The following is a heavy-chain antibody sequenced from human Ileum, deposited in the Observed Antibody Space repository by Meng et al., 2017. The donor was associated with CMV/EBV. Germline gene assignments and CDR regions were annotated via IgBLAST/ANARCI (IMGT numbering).Heavy chain of an antibody. D-gene: IGHD2-21*01. CDR2: VSHIGSP. J-gene: IGHJ4*02. CDR3: ARVLSRYSDYYFDH. Sequence: QLQESGPGLVKPSDTLSLTCSVSGDSISGHYWSWIRQPPGKGLEWIGYVSHIGSPTYHPSLRSRVTISLDTSQKQFSLKVTSVTAADTAIYYCARVLSRYSDYYFDHFGQGILVTVSS. V-gene: IGHV4-59*08. CDR1: GDSISGHY.